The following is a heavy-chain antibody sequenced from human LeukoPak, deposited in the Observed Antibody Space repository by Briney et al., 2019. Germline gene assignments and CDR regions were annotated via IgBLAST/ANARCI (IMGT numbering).Heavy chain of an antibody. J-gene: IGHJ4*02. D-gene: IGHD3-10*01. Sequence: GGSLRLSCAASGFTLSSDAMSWVGQAPGKGLEWVSGISGSGGDSHYADSVKGRFTISKDDSKNTLYLRMNSLRVEDTAVYYRAKGWQKFGFDSWGQGTLVTVSS. CDR3: AKGWQKFGFDS. CDR1: GFTLSSDA. CDR2: ISGSGGDS. V-gene: IGHV3-23*01.